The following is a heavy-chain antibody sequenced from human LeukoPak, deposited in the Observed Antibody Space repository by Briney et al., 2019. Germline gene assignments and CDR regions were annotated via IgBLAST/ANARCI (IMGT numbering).Heavy chain of an antibody. CDR1: GFTFSTYW. V-gene: IGHV3-7*01. CDR3: AKGGDH. D-gene: IGHD3-16*01. J-gene: IGHJ4*02. CDR2: IKPDGSDM. Sequence: GGSLRLSCAASGFTFSTYWMNWVRQAPGKGLVWVANIKPDGSDMYYVDSVKGRFTVSRDNTRNSLYLQMNSLRAEDTAVYYCAKGGDHWGQGTLVTVSS.